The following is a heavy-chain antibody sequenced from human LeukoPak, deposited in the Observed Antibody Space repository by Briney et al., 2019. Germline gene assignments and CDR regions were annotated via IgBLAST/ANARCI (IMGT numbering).Heavy chain of an antibody. D-gene: IGHD4-17*01. Sequence: SETLSLTCAVSGVSFDDYYWAWVRQTPGKGLEWIGEINHSGYTNDSPSLKSRVTLSIDTSRKQFSLNLRSVTVADAGTYYCTRITTGHDYWGQGTLVTVPS. CDR3: TRITTGHDY. CDR2: INHSGYT. J-gene: IGHJ4*02. CDR1: GVSFDDYY. V-gene: IGHV4-34*01.